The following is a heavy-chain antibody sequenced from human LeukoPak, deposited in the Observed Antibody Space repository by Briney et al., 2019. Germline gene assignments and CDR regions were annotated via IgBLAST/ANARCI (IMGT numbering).Heavy chain of an antibody. J-gene: IGHJ4*02. CDR3: AGGNYGDYDRVSDY. CDR2: INHSGST. V-gene: IGHV4-34*01. D-gene: IGHD4-17*01. CDR1: GGSFSGYY. Sequence: SETLSLTCAVYGGSFSGYYWSWIRQPPGKGLEWIGEINHSGSTNYNPSLKSRVTISVDTSKNQFSLKLSSVTAADTAVYYCAGGNYGDYDRVSDYWGQGTLVTVSS.